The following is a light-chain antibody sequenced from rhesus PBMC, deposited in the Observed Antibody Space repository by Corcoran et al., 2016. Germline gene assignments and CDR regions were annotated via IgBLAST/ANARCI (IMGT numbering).Light chain of an antibody. V-gene: IGKV2-78*01. J-gene: IGKJ2*01. Sequence: DIVMTQTPLSLSVTPGEPASISCRSSQSLLDSNGYTYLYWYLQKAGQSPQLLIYQVSNRASGVPDRFSGSGSGTDFTLRISRVEAEDVGVYLCEQTLQTPYSFGQGTKVEIK. CDR1: QSLLDSNGYTY. CDR3: EQTLQTPYS. CDR2: QVS.